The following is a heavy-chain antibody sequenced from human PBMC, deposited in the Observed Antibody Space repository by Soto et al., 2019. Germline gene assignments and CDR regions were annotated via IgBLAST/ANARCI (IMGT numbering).Heavy chain of an antibody. CDR2: ISAYNGNT. D-gene: IGHD5-18*01. CDR1: GYTFTSYG. CDR3: ARDLNSYAPRGWFDP. V-gene: IGHV1-18*01. J-gene: IGHJ5*02. Sequence: GASVKVSCKASGYTFTSYGISWVRQAPGQGLEWMGWISAYNGNTNYAQKLQGRVTMATDTSTSTAYMELRSLRSDDTAGYYCARDLNSYAPRGWFDPWGQGTLVTVSS.